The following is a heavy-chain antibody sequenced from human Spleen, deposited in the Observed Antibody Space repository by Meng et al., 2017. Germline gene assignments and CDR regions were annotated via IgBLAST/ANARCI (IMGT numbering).Heavy chain of an antibody. Sequence: GESLKISCAASGFTFSTYSMNWVRQAPGKGLEWVANIRPDGSEIHYVGSVKGRFTISRDNAKNSLFLQMNNLRAEDTAVYYCGRGDVWGQGTMVTVSS. CDR1: GFTFSTYS. CDR2: IRPDGSEI. J-gene: IGHJ3*01. V-gene: IGHV3-7*01. CDR3: GRGDV.